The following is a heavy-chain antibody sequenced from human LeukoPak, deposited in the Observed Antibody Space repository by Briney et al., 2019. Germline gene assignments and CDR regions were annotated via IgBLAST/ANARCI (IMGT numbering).Heavy chain of an antibody. CDR1: GFTFSSYA. CDR3: AKDQGPVVAATPDY. Sequence: PGGSLRLSCAASGFTFSSYAMSWVRQAPGKGLEWVSAISGSGGSTYYAGSVKGRFTISRDNSKNTLYLQMNSLRAEDTAVYYCAKDQGPVVAATPDYWGQGTLVTVSS. V-gene: IGHV3-23*01. D-gene: IGHD2-15*01. J-gene: IGHJ4*02. CDR2: ISGSGGST.